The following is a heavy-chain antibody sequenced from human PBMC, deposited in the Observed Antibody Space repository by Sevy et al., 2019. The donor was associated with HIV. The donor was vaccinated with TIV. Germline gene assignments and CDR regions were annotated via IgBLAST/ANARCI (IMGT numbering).Heavy chain of an antibody. CDR2: ISYDGSNK. CDR3: ARERGGYCSGGSCYSGYYFDY. V-gene: IGHV3-30*04. CDR1: GFTFSSYA. D-gene: IGHD2-15*01. Sequence: GGSLRLSCAASGFTFSSYAMHWVRQAPGKGLEWVAVISYDGSNKYYADSVKGRFTISRDNSKNTLYLQMNSLRDEDTAVYYCARERGGYCSGGSCYSGYYFDYWGQGTLVTVSS. J-gene: IGHJ4*02.